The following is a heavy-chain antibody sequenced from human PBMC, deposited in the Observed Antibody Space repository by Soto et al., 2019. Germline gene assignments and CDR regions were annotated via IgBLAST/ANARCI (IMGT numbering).Heavy chain of an antibody. CDR2: INPNSGGT. CDR3: ARARVVRYYHYGMDV. Sequence: GASVKVSCKASGYTFTGYYMHWVRQAPGQGLEWMGWINPNSGGTNYAQKLQGWVTMTRDTSISTAYMELSRLRSDDTAVYYCARARVVRYYHYGMDVRGPGTTVTVFS. D-gene: IGHD3-3*01. J-gene: IGHJ6*02. V-gene: IGHV1-2*04. CDR1: GYTFTGYY.